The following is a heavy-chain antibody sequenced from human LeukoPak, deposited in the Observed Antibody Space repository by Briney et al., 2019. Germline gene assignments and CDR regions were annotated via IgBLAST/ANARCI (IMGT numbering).Heavy chain of an antibody. Sequence: GGSLRLSCAASGFTFSSYSMNWVRQAPGKGLEWVSSISSSSSYIYYADSVKGRFTISRDNAKNSLYLQMNSLRAEDTAVYYCARAALIYGDYVYLDYWGQGTLVTVSS. D-gene: IGHD4-17*01. J-gene: IGHJ4*02. CDR3: ARAALIYGDYVYLDY. CDR2: ISSSSSYI. CDR1: GFTFSSYS. V-gene: IGHV3-21*01.